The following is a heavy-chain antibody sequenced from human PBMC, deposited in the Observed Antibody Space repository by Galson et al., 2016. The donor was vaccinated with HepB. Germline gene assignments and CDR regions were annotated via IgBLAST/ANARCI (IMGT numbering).Heavy chain of an antibody. V-gene: IGHV3-30*18. CDR3: AKEVRWLLVRYCYYGMDA. Sequence: SLRLSCAASGFTSSNCGMHWVRQAPGKGLQWVAVVTYDGNEKHYADSVKGRFTISRDISKNTLYLQMNSLRAEDTAVYYCAKEVRWLLVRYCYYGMDAWGQGTTVTVSS. D-gene: IGHD3-22*01. CDR2: VTYDGNEK. J-gene: IGHJ6*02. CDR1: GFTSSNCG.